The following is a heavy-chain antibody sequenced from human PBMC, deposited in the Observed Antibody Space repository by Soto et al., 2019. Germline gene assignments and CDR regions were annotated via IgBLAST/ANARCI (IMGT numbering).Heavy chain of an antibody. CDR3: ARDAHGSGDY. Sequence: GGSLRLSCAASGFSFSDHYMDWVRQAPGKGLEWVGRSRNKAHSYTTEYAASVNGRFTISRDDSKNSLYLQMNSLKTEDTAVYYCARDAHGSGDYWGQGTLVTVSS. J-gene: IGHJ4*02. CDR1: GFSFSDHY. V-gene: IGHV3-72*01. CDR2: SRNKAHSYTT. D-gene: IGHD3-10*01.